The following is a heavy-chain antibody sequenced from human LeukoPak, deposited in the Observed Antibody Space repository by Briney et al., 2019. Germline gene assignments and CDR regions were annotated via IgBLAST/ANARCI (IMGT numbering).Heavy chain of an antibody. D-gene: IGHD2-2*01. CDR3: AREVVDGHPIDY. CDR1: GYPLSAYY. J-gene: IGHJ4*02. V-gene: IGHV1-2*02. CDR2: INPNRGDT. Sequence: ASVKVSCKASGYPLSAYYMHWVRQARGQGLEWMGWINPNRGDTNYSQKFQGRVTMTRDTSISTAYMELSRLRSDDTAVYYCAREVVDGHPIDYWGQGTLVTVSS.